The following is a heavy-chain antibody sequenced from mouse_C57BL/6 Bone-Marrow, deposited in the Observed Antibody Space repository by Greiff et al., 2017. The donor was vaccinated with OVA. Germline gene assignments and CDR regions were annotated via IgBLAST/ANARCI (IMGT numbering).Heavy chain of an antibody. V-gene: IGHV6-3*01. D-gene: IGHD2-3*01. CDR3: TYDGFYYAMDY. J-gene: IGHJ4*01. CDR1: GFTFSNYW. Sequence: EVQGVESGGGLVQPGGSMKLSCVASGFTFSNYWMNWVRQSPEKGLEWVAQIRLKSDNYATHYAESVKGRFTISRDDSKSSVYLQMNNLRAEDTGIYYCTYDGFYYAMDYWGQGTSVTVSS. CDR2: IRLKSDNYAT.